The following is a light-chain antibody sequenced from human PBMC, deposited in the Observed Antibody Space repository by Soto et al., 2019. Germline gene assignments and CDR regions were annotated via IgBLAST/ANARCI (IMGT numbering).Light chain of an antibody. CDR3: QQYYTTPLT. J-gene: IGKJ4*01. V-gene: IGKV4-1*01. CDR2: WAS. CDR1: QSVLSTSKTKNC. Sequence: DIVMTQSPDSLAVSLGEWATINCKSGQSVLSTSKTKNCVAWYQRRPGQPPKVLISWASTRESGVPDRFSGSGSGTDFTLTISSLLSEDVAVYYCQQYYTTPLTFGGGTKVEIK.